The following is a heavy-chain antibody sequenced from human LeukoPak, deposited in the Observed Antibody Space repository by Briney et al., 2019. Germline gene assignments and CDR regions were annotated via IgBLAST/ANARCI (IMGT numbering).Heavy chain of an antibody. J-gene: IGHJ6*03. Sequence: GGSLRLSCVASGFTFRNYGMTWVRQTPQKGLEWVSAISGNGGSTYYADSVKGRFTISRDNSKNTLYLQMNSLRAEDTAVYYCARDRRGYDILTGYYYYMDVWGKGTTVTISS. D-gene: IGHD3-9*01. CDR3: ARDRRGYDILTGYYYYMDV. V-gene: IGHV3-23*01. CDR2: ISGNGGST. CDR1: GFTFRNYG.